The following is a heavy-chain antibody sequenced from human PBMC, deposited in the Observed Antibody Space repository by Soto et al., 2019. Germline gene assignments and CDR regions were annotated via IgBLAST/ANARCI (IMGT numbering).Heavy chain of an antibody. CDR1: GGSLSTYN. Sequence: SETLSLTCTVSGGSLSTYNWGWIRQPPGKGLEWIGYIDYSGSTNYNPSLKSRVTMSVDTSKNQFSLKLNSVTAADTAVYYCARVGGSGTYYNLFFDYWGQGTLVTVSS. D-gene: IGHD3-10*01. CDR2: IDYSGST. V-gene: IGHV4-59*01. J-gene: IGHJ4*02. CDR3: ARVGGSGTYYNLFFDY.